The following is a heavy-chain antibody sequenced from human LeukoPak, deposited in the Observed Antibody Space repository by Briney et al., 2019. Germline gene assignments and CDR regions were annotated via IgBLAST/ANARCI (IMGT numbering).Heavy chain of an antibody. V-gene: IGHV3-23*01. J-gene: IGHJ6*03. D-gene: IGHD4-17*01. Sequence: GGSLRLSCAASGFIYSDFAMNWVRQAPGKGLEWVSVISGSGGSSFYADSVKGRFIISRDNSKNTLYLQMNSLRVEDTAQYYCAKDLSYGDTSYFYYYMDVWGKGTTVTVSS. CDR2: ISGSGGSS. CDR1: GFIYSDFA. CDR3: AKDLSYGDTSYFYYYMDV.